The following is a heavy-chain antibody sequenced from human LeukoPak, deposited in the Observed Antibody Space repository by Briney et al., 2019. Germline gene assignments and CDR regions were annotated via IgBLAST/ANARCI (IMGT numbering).Heavy chain of an antibody. D-gene: IGHD1-26*01. CDR3: ARGLGATVGWFDP. CDR2: IYYSGST. Sequence: SETLSLTCTVSGGSISSYYWSWIRQPPGKGLEWIGYIYYSGSTNHNPSLKSRVTISVDTSKNQFSLKLSSVTAADTAVYYCARGLGATVGWFDPWGQGTLVTVSS. J-gene: IGHJ5*02. CDR1: GGSISSYY. V-gene: IGHV4-59*01.